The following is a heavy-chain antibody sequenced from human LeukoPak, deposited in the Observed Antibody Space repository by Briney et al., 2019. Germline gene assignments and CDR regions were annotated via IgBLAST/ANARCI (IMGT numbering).Heavy chain of an antibody. V-gene: IGHV5-51*01. J-gene: IGHJ4*02. Sequence: GESLKISCKGSGYSFTSYWIGWVRQMPGKGLEWMGIIYPGDSDTRYSPSFQGQVTISADKSISTAYLQWSSLKASDTAMYYCARPAYCSSTSCYAGRATVTTHFDFWGQGTLVTVSS. CDR1: GYSFTSYW. D-gene: IGHD2-2*01. CDR3: ARPAYCSSTSCYAGRATVTTHFDF. CDR2: IYPGDSDT.